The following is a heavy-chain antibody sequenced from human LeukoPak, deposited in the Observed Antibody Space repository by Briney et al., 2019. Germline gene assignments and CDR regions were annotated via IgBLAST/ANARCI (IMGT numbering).Heavy chain of an antibody. Sequence: SETLSPTCTVSGGSISSYYWSWIRQPPGKGLEWIGYIYTSGSTNYNPSLKSRVTISVDTSKNQFSLKLSSVTAADTAVYYCARRLGDSSGYYAFDIWGQGTMVTVSS. D-gene: IGHD3-22*01. CDR2: IYTSGST. J-gene: IGHJ3*02. CDR3: ARRLGDSSGYYAFDI. CDR1: GGSISSYY. V-gene: IGHV4-4*09.